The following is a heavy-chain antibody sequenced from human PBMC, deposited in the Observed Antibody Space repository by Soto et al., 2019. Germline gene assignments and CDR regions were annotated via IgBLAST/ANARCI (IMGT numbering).Heavy chain of an antibody. CDR3: AREWALDY. D-gene: IGHD1-26*01. CDR2: IYTGGNT. CDR1: GFTVSSNP. J-gene: IGHJ4*02. V-gene: IGHV3-53*01. Sequence: EVQLVESGGGLIQPGGSLRLSCAASGFTVSSNPMTWVRQTPGRGLEWVSVIYTGGNTFYADSVKGRFTISRDNSKNTLYLQMNNLRVEDTAVYYCAREWALDYWGQGTLGTVSS.